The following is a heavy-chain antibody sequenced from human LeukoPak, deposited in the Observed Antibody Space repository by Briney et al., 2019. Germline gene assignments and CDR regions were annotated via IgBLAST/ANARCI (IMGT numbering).Heavy chain of an antibody. Sequence: SETLSLTCAVSAGSISSGGYSWSWLRQPPGKGLEWIGYIYHSGSTYYNPSLKSRVTISVDRSKNQFSLKLSSVTAADTAVYYCARGQDWFDPWGQGTLVTVSS. CDR2: IYHSGST. CDR1: AGSISSGGYS. CDR3: ARGQDWFDP. V-gene: IGHV4-30-2*01. J-gene: IGHJ5*02.